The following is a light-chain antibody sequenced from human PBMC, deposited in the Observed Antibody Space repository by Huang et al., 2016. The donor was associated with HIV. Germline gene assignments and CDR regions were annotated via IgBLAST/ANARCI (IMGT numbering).Light chain of an antibody. Sequence: DIQMTQSPSSLSASVGDRVTITCQASQDMSNYLNWYQQKPGKAPKLLIYDASNLETGVPSRFSGSGSGTDFTFTISSLQPEDFATYYCQQYDNLPFTFGPGTKVDIK. V-gene: IGKV1-33*01. J-gene: IGKJ3*01. CDR1: QDMSNY. CDR2: DAS. CDR3: QQYDNLPFT.